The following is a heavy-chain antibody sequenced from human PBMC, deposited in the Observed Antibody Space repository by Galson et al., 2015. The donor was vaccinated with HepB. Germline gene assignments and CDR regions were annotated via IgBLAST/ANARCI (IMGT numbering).Heavy chain of an antibody. Sequence: SVKVSCKASGGTFSSYAISWVRQAPGQGLEWMGGIIPIFGTANYAQKFQGRVTITADESTSTAYMELSSLRSEDTAVYYCARRRYYDFWSGLAPRAYYYYGMDVWGQGTTVTVSS. V-gene: IGHV1-69*13. D-gene: IGHD3-3*01. J-gene: IGHJ6*02. CDR3: ARRRYYDFWSGLAPRAYYYYGMDV. CDR1: GGTFSSYA. CDR2: IIPIFGTA.